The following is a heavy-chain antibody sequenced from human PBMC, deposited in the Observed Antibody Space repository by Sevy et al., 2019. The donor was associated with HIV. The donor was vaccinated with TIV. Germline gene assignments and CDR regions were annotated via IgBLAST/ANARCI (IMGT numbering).Heavy chain of an antibody. CDR2: IQEDGSGK. V-gene: IGHV3-7*01. CDR1: GFTFSKYW. D-gene: IGHD4-17*01. Sequence: GGSLRLSCAASGFTFSKYWMSWVRQAPGKGLEWVANIQEDGSGKYYVDAVKGRFTISRDNAKNSVYLQMNSLRAEDTAVYYCATDPFSVTSSNDYMDVWGKGTTVTVSS. CDR3: ATDPFSVTSSNDYMDV. J-gene: IGHJ6*03.